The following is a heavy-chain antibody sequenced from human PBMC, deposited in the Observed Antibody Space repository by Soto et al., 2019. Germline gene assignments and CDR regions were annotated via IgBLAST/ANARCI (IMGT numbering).Heavy chain of an antibody. CDR1: GYSFTSYW. V-gene: IGHV5-51*01. J-gene: IGHJ6*02. D-gene: IGHD3-10*01. CDR2: IYPGDSDT. CDR3: ARAMVRGKNYYGVDV. Sequence: GEALKISCKGSGYSFTSYWIGWVRQMPGKGLEWMGIIYPGDSDTRYSPSFQGQVTISADKSISTAYLQWSSLKASDTAVYYWARAMVRGKNYYGVDVWGQGTTVTVS.